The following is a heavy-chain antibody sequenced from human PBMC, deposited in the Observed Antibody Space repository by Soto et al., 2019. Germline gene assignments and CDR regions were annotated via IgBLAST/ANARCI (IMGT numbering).Heavy chain of an antibody. D-gene: IGHD6-19*01. J-gene: IGHJ4*02. V-gene: IGHV3-74*01. CDR2: INGDGSST. CDR1: GFTFTSYW. Sequence: GGSLRLSCAASGFTFTSYWMHWVRQAPGKGLVCVSRINGDGSSTTSADPVKGRFTVSRDNARNTLYLQMNSLRAEDTAVYYCAREWLGHDYWGQGTLVTVSS. CDR3: AREWLGHDY.